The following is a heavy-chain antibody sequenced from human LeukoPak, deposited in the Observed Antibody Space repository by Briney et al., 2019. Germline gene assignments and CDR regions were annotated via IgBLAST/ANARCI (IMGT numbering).Heavy chain of an antibody. D-gene: IGHD6-6*01. Sequence: GGSLRLSCAASGFAFSSYAMSWVRQAPGKGLEWVSAISGSGGSTYYADSVKGRFTISRDNSKNTLYLQMNSLRAEDTAVYYCAGIQRIAARIPLWGQGTLVTVSS. V-gene: IGHV3-23*01. CDR2: ISGSGGST. J-gene: IGHJ4*02. CDR1: GFAFSSYA. CDR3: AGIQRIAARIPL.